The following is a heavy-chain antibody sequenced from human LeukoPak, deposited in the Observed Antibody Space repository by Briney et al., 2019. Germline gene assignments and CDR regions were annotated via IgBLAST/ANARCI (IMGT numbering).Heavy chain of an antibody. CDR3: AKLTILWFGEPGD. J-gene: IGHJ4*02. CDR2: IRYDGSNK. V-gene: IGHV3-30*02. Sequence: GGSLRLSCAASGFTFSSYGMHWVRQAPGKGLEWVAFIRYDGSNKYYADSVKGRFTISRDNSKNTLYLQMNSLRAEDTAVYYCAKLTILWFGEPGDWGQGTLVTVSS. CDR1: GFTFSSYG. D-gene: IGHD3-10*01.